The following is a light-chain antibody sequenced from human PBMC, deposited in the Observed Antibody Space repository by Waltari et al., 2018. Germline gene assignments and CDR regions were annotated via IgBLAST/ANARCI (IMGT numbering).Light chain of an antibody. J-gene: IGLJ3*02. CDR3: FSATDNNDWV. CDR2: KDI. Sequence: SYEFTQPSSVSVSPGQTATITCSGDLLTKKYARWFQQKPSQAPVLVIYKDIERPSGIPERFSGSSAGTTLKLTIRGAQVEDEADYYCFSATDNNDWVFGGGTKLTVL. CDR1: LLTKKY. V-gene: IGLV3-27*01.